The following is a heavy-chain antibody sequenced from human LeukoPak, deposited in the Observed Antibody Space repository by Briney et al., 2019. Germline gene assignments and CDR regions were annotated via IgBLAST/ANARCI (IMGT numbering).Heavy chain of an antibody. J-gene: IGHJ4*02. CDR1: GFTFSNFA. Sequence: GKSLRLSCAASGFTFSNFAMHWGRQAPDKGLEWVAVISYDGSRKDYADSAKGRFTISRDNSKNALYLEMNSLTTEDTAVYYCATAPLYSSSWYFRGYFDDWGQGTLVTVSS. CDR3: ATAPLYSSSWYFRGYFDD. V-gene: IGHV3-30*04. CDR2: ISYDGSRK. D-gene: IGHD6-13*01.